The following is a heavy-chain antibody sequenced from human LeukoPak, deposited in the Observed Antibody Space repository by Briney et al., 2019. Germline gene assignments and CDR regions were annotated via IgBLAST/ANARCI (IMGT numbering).Heavy chain of an antibody. Sequence: GGSLRLSCAASGFTFNSYEMNWVRQAPGKGLEWLSYISSSGGTIYYADSVKGRFTIPRDNAKNSLYLQMNSLRAEDTAVYYCARQLHSSGWYGDYFDYWGQGTLVTVSS. CDR1: GFTFNSYE. D-gene: IGHD6-19*01. V-gene: IGHV3-48*03. CDR3: ARQLHSSGWYGDYFDY. CDR2: ISSSGGTI. J-gene: IGHJ4*02.